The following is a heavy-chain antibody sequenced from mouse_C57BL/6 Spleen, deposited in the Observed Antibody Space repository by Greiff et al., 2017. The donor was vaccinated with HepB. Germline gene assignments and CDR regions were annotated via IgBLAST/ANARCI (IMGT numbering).Heavy chain of an antibody. Sequence: EVMLVESGAELVKPGASVKLSCTASGFNIKDYYMHWVKQRTEQGLEWIGRIDPEDGETKYAPKFQGKATITADTSSNTAYLQLSSLTSEDTAVYYCAHITTVVATDYWGQGTTLTVSS. CDR3: AHITTVVATDY. CDR1: GFNIKDYY. J-gene: IGHJ2*01. CDR2: IDPEDGET. V-gene: IGHV14-2*01. D-gene: IGHD1-1*01.